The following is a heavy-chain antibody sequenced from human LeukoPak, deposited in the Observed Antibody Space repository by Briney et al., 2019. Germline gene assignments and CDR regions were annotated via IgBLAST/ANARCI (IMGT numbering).Heavy chain of an antibody. V-gene: IGHV1-69*05. CDR3: ARTPSCSGGSCYQTIYYYYYMDV. CDR1: GGTFSSYD. D-gene: IGHD2-15*01. Sequence: SVNVSCKASGGTFSSYDISWVRQAPGQGLEWMGGIIPIFGTANYAQKFQGRVTITTDESTSTAYMELSSLRSEDTAVYYCARTPSCSGGSCYQTIYYYYYMDVWGKGTTVTVSS. J-gene: IGHJ6*03. CDR2: IIPIFGTA.